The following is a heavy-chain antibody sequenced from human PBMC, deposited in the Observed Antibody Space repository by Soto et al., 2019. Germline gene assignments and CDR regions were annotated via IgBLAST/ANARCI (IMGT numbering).Heavy chain of an antibody. V-gene: IGHV4-34*01. D-gene: IGHD3-3*01. J-gene: IGHJ6*02. CDR3: ARNGARFLVSNYYYYYGMDV. CDR1: GGSFSGYY. Sequence: SETLSLTCAVYGGSFSGYYWSWIRQPPGKGLEWIGEINHSGSTNYNPSLKSRVTISVDTSKNQFSLKLSSVTAADTAVYYCARNGARFLVSNYYYYYGMDVWGQGTTVTVS. CDR2: INHSGST.